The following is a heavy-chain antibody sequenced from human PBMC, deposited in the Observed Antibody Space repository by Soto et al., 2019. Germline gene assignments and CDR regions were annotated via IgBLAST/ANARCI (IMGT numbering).Heavy chain of an antibody. D-gene: IGHD6-13*01. CDR2: ISYTSTK. Sequence: EVQLVESGGTLVQPGGSLRLSCAASGFTFSSYSMSWVRQAPGKGLEWVSYISYTSTKYYLGSVKGRFAISRDNAKSSLYLQMNSLRAEDTGLYYCARSIPAGGTNAFDIWGQGTVVTVSS. CDR1: GFTFSSYS. J-gene: IGHJ3*02. CDR3: ARSIPAGGTNAFDI. V-gene: IGHV3-48*01.